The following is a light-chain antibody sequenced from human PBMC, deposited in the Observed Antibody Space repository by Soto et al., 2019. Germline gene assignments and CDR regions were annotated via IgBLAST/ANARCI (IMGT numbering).Light chain of an antibody. CDR1: QSVSSY. CDR3: QQRSNWPPYT. Sequence: EIVLTQSPATLSLSPGERATLSCRASQSVSSYLAWYHQKPGQAPRLLIYDASNRAAGIPARFSGSGSGTDCTLTISSLEPEDFAGYYCQQRSNWPPYTFCQGTKLEIK. J-gene: IGKJ2*01. CDR2: DAS. V-gene: IGKV3-11*01.